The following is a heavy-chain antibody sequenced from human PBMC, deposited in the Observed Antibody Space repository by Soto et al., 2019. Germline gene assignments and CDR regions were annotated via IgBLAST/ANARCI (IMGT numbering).Heavy chain of an antibody. V-gene: IGHV3-33*01. CDR1: GFTFRNYG. D-gene: IGHD1-26*01. CDR3: ASDLVGASDSYGLDV. J-gene: IGHJ6*02. Sequence: QVQLVESGGGVVQPGRSLRLSCAASGFTFRNYGMHWVRQAPGKGLEWVAIIWHDGNNKYYADSVRGRFIISRDNSNNRLYLQVHSLRAEDTAVYYCASDLVGASDSYGLDVWGQGTPVTVSS. CDR2: IWHDGNNK.